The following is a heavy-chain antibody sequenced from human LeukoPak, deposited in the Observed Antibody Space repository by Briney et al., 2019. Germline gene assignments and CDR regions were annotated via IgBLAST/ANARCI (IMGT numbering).Heavy chain of an antibody. J-gene: IGHJ5*02. D-gene: IGHD4-17*01. CDR1: GYSISSGYY. CDR2: IYHSGST. CDR3: ARGGDYCNSFDP. Sequence: PSETLSLTCAVSGYSISSGYYWGWIRQPPGKGLEWIGSIYHSGSTYYNPSLKSRVTISVDTSKNQFSLKLSSVTAADTAVYYCARGGDYCNSFDPWGQGTLVSVSS. V-gene: IGHV4-38-2*01.